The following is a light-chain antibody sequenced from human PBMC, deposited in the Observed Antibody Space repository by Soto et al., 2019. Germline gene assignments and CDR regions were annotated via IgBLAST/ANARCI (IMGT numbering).Light chain of an antibody. J-gene: IGKJ1*01. CDR3: QQYNKRPTT. CDR2: GAS. V-gene: IGKV3-15*01. Sequence: EVVMTQSPATLPVSPGERATLSCRASQSVSSDLAWYQQKPGQAPRLLMYGASSRATGLPARFSHSGSGTEVTLTISSLQSEDFAVYYCQQYNKRPTTFGQGTKVEIK. CDR1: QSVSSD.